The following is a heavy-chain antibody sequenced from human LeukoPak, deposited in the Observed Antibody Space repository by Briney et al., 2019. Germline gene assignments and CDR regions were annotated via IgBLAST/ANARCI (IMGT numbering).Heavy chain of an antibody. CDR3: AKDYDFWSGYVDY. D-gene: IGHD3-3*01. CDR1: GFTFSSYA. V-gene: IGHV3-23*01. J-gene: IGHJ4*02. Sequence: PGGSLSLFCAASGFTFSSYAMRWVRHAPGKGLEWVSAISVSGGNTYTADSVKGRFTISRDNSKNTLYLQMNSLRAEDTAVYYCAKDYDFWSGYVDYWGQGTLVTVSS. CDR2: ISVSGGNT.